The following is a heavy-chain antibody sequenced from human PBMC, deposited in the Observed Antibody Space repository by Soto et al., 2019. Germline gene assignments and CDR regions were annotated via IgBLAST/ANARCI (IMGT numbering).Heavy chain of an antibody. V-gene: IGHV1-18*04. CDR1: GYTFINYG. Sequence: QVQLVQSGGEVKKPGAAVKVSCKAFGYTFINYGISWVRQAPGQGLEWMGWASGYNGNTNYAQKFRGRVTMTTDTSRTTASMELRTLRTKEPAVYCCPRAKCSHGLDSWGKGTLVAVPS. CDR3: PRAKCSHGLDS. CDR2: ASGYNGNT. D-gene: IGHD6-13*01. J-gene: IGHJ4*02.